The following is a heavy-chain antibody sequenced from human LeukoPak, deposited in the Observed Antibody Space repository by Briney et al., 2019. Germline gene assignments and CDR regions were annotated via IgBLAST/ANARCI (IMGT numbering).Heavy chain of an antibody. D-gene: IGHD5-18*01. Sequence: ETGGSLRLSCAASGFTFSSYEMNWVRQAPGKGLEWVSAISGSGGSTYYADSVKGRFTISRDNSKNTLYLQMNSLRAEDTAVYYCAKGGTRIQLWLTVFDYWGQGTLVTVSS. J-gene: IGHJ4*02. CDR3: AKGGTRIQLWLTVFDY. CDR1: GFTFSSYE. CDR2: ISGSGGST. V-gene: IGHV3-23*01.